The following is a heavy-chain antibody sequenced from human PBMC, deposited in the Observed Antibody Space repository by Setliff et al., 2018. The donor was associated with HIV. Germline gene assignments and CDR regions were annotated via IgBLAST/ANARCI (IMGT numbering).Heavy chain of an antibody. V-gene: IGHV4-59*08. D-gene: IGHD3-9*01. Sequence: SETLSLTCTVSGVSISSYYWSWIRQPPGKGLEWIGYISYTDSTAYNPSLKSRVSISIDPSKDHFSLKLRSVTAADTAVYYCARLSPLDWPFDYWGQGTLVTVSS. CDR3: ARLSPLDWPFDY. CDR1: GVSISSYY. CDR2: ISYTDST. J-gene: IGHJ4*02.